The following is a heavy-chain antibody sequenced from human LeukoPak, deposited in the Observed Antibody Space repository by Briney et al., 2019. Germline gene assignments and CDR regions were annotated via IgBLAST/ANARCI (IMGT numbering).Heavy chain of an antibody. D-gene: IGHD5-18*01. CDR2: IIPIFGTA. Sequence: SVKVSCKASGGTFSSYAISWVRQAPGQGLEWMGGIIPIFGTANYAQKFQGRVTITTDESTSTAYMELSSLRSEDTAVYYCAFSNVDTAMVSSDYWGQGTLVTVSS. CDR3: AFSNVDTAMVSSDY. V-gene: IGHV1-69*05. CDR1: GGTFSSYA. J-gene: IGHJ4*02.